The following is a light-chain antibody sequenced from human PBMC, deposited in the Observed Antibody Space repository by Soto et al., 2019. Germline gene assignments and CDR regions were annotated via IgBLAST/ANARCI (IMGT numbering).Light chain of an antibody. CDR1: QSVSSSY. Sequence: EIVLTQSPGTLSLSPGERATLSCRASQSVSSSYLAWYQQKPGQAPRLLIYGASSRATGIPDRFSGSESGTDFILTISRLEPEDFAVYYCQQYDSSPRTFGQGTKVDIK. V-gene: IGKV3-20*01. CDR3: QQYDSSPRT. J-gene: IGKJ1*01. CDR2: GAS.